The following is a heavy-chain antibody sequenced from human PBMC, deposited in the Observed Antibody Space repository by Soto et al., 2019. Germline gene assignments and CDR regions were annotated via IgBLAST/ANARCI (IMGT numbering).Heavy chain of an antibody. Sequence: QVQLVQSGAEVKKPGASVKVSCKASGYTFTGYYMHWVRQAPGQGLEWMGWINPNSGGTNYAQKFQGWVTMTRDTSISTAYMELSRLRSDDTAVYYCARDVLRYFDVPRVGANYGMDVWGQGTTVTVSS. V-gene: IGHV1-2*04. J-gene: IGHJ6*02. CDR1: GYTFTGYY. D-gene: IGHD3-9*01. CDR3: ARDVLRYFDVPRVGANYGMDV. CDR2: INPNSGGT.